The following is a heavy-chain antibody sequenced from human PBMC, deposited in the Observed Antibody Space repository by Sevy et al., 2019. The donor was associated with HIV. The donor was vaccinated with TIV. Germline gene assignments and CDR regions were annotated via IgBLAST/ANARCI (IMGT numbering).Heavy chain of an antibody. Sequence: GGSLRLSCAGSGFTFSSYAMSWVRQAPGKGLEWVSEISGIGGSTYYADSVKGRFTISRDNSKNTLYLQMNSLRVDDTAVYDCAKDRGIAAADDAFDIWGQGTMVTVS. D-gene: IGHD6-13*01. V-gene: IGHV3-23*01. J-gene: IGHJ3*02. CDR2: ISGIGGST. CDR3: AKDRGIAAADDAFDI. CDR1: GFTFSSYA.